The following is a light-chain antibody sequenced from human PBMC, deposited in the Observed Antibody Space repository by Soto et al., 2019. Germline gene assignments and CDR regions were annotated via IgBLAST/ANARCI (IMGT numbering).Light chain of an antibody. Sequence: DIQMTQSPSTLSASVGDRVTITCRASRRISTWLAWYQQKPGQAPQLLIHEASILESGVPSRFSGIGSETEFSLIISGLQPDDFATYYCQQYNTSPLTFGGGTRVEIK. V-gene: IGKV1-5*03. J-gene: IGKJ4*01. CDR3: QQYNTSPLT. CDR2: EAS. CDR1: RRISTW.